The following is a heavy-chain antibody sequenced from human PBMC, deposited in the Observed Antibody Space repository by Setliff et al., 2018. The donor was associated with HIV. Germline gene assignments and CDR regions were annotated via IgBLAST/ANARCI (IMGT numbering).Heavy chain of an antibody. CDR1: GLAFSRHW. CDR2: VNNDGSST. CDR3: ATDGA. Sequence: GGSLRLSCAASGLAFSRHWMHWVRQAPGKGLVWVSRVNNDGSSTTYADSVRGRFAISRDNTKNTVYLQMNSLRAEDTAVYYCATDGAWGQGTLVTVSS. J-gene: IGHJ5*02. V-gene: IGHV3-74*01. D-gene: IGHD3-16*01.